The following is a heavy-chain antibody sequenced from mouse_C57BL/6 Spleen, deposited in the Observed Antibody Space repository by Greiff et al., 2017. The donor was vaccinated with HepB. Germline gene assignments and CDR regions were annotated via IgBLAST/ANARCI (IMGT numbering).Heavy chain of an antibody. D-gene: IGHD2-3*01. CDR2: IYPSDSET. Sequence: QVHVKQPGAELVRPGSSVKLSCKASGYTFTSYWMDWVKQRPGQGLEWIGNIYPSDSETHYNQKFKDKATLTVDKSSSTAYMQLSGLTSEDSAVYYCARGDDGYFAYWGQGTLVTVSA. J-gene: IGHJ3*01. V-gene: IGHV1-61*01. CDR3: ARGDDGYFAY. CDR1: GYTFTSYW.